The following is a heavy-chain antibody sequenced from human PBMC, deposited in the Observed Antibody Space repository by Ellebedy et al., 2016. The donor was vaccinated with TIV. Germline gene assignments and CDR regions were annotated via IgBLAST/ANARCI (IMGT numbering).Heavy chain of an antibody. CDR2: INQIGSEK. V-gene: IGHV3-7*03. D-gene: IGHD5-12*01. CDR3: ARDPNSPGDTGYGDY. J-gene: IGHJ4*02. CDR1: GFTFTTYW. Sequence: PGGSLRLSCAASGFTFTTYWMSWVRQAPGKGLEWVANINQIGSEKYYVDSVKGRFTISRDNAQNSLYLHMNNLSAEDTAVYSCARDPNSPGDTGYGDYWGQGVVVTVST.